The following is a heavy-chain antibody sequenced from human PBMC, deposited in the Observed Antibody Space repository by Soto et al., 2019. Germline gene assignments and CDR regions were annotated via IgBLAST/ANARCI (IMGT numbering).Heavy chain of an antibody. J-gene: IGHJ6*02. Sequence: SETLSLTCTVSGGSISSGDYYWSWIRQPPGKGLEWIGYIYYSGSTYYNPSLKSRVTISVDTSKNQFSLKLSSVTAADTAVYYCARKRGTYSYGYSYYYYYGMDVWGQGTTVTVSS. CDR1: GGSISSGDYY. CDR3: ARKRGTYSYGYSYYYYYGMDV. CDR2: IYYSGST. V-gene: IGHV4-30-4*01. D-gene: IGHD5-18*01.